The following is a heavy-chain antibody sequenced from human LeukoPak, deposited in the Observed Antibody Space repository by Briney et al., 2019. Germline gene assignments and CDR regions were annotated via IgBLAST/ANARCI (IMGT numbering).Heavy chain of an antibody. CDR1: GGSLNSYY. J-gene: IGHJ3*02. CDR2: INYSGSA. Sequence: SETLSLTCTVSGGSLNSYYFSWIRQSQGKGLEWIAYINYSGSASYNPSLKSRVTMSVDTSKQFSLSLSSVTAADTAVYYCARHNYDDYVFDIWGQGTKVTVSS. V-gene: IGHV4-59*08. D-gene: IGHD4-17*01. CDR3: ARHNYDDYVFDI.